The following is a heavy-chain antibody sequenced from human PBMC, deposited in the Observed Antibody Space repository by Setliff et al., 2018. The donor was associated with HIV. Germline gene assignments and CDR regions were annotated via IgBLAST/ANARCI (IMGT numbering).Heavy chain of an antibody. J-gene: IGHJ3*02. Sequence: GGSLRLSCAASGFSFSRYWMSWVRQAPGKGLEWVASIDHFGSEENYVDSVKGRFTISRDNAKNSLYLQMNSLRVEDTAVYYCARDNYYFDNSGYPVDAFDIWGQGTMVTVSS. CDR2: IDHFGSEE. V-gene: IGHV3-7*01. CDR1: GFSFSRYW. CDR3: ARDNYYFDNSGYPVDAFDI. D-gene: IGHD3-22*01.